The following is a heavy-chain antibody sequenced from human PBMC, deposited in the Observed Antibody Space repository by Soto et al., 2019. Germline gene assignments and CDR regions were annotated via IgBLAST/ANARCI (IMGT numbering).Heavy chain of an antibody. CDR1: GFTFSSYG. CDR2: IWYDGSNK. V-gene: IGHV3-33*01. CDR3: ARDHFIFGVVIHTSWFDP. Sequence: GGSLRLSCAASGFTFSSYGMHWVRQAPGKGLEWVAVIWYDGSNKYYADSVKGRFTISRDNSKNTRYLQMNSLGAEDTAVYYCARDHFIFGVVIHTSWFDPWGQGTLVTVSS. J-gene: IGHJ5*02. D-gene: IGHD3-3*01.